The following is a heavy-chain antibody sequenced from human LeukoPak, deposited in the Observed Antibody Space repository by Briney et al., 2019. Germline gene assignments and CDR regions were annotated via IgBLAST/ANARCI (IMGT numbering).Heavy chain of an antibody. D-gene: IGHD3-22*01. CDR2: ISYDGSNK. CDR1: GFTFISYG. V-gene: IGHV3-30*18. CDR3: AKERKYYDSSGYSGFDY. J-gene: IGHJ4*02. Sequence: GGSLRLSCAASGFTFISYGMHWVRQAPGKGLEWVAVISYDGSNKYYADSVKGRFTISRDNSKNTLYLQMNSPRAEDTAVYYCAKERKYYDSSGYSGFDYWGQGTLVTVSS.